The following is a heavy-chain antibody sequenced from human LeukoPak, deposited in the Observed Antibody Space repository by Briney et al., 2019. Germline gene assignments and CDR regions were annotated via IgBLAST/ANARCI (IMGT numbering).Heavy chain of an antibody. Sequence: ASVKVSCEASGYTFTSYYMHWVRQAPGQGLEWMGWISAYNGNTNYGQKFQDRVIMTTDTSATTAYMELRSLKSDDTAVYYCAREPTAMVSLNWFDPWGQGTLVTVSS. D-gene: IGHD2-2*01. CDR1: GYTFTSYY. CDR2: ISAYNGNT. J-gene: IGHJ5*02. CDR3: AREPTAMVSLNWFDP. V-gene: IGHV1-18*04.